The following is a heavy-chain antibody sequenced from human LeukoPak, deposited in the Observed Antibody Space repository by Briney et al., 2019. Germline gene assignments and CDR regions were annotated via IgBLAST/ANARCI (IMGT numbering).Heavy chain of an antibody. J-gene: IGHJ4*02. CDR1: GFTFSDQY. CDR2: ISGSGSDI. D-gene: IGHD1-7*01. V-gene: IGHV3-11*04. CDR3: VRVGNYREFDY. Sequence: KPGGSLRLSCAVSGFTFSDQYMSWIRQAPGKGLEWLSYISGSGSDINYADSVRGRFTISRDNAKSSLYLQMNSLTAEDMAVYYCVRVGNYREFDYWGQGTLVTVSS.